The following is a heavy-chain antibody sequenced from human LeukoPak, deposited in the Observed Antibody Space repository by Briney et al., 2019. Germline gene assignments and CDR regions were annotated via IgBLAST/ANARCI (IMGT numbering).Heavy chain of an antibody. CDR2: IDPDSGDT. J-gene: IGHJ5*02. D-gene: IGHD5-12*01. CDR1: GYTFTGYF. Sequence: ASVKVSCKASGYTFTGYFMHWMRQAPGQGLEWMGWIDPDSGDTNYAQVFQGRVTVTRDKSISTAYMELSSLRSDDTAVYYCARVHRAGGWTLALDPWGQGTLVTVSS. CDR3: ARVHRAGGWTLALDP. V-gene: IGHV1-2*02.